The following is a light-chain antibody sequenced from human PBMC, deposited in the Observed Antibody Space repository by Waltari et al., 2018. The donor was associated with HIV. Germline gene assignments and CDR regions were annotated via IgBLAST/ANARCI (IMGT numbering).Light chain of an antibody. Sequence: SYELTQPLSVSVALGQTARITCGGNNIGSKNVHWYQHTPGLAPVLVIYRDSNRPSGIPERFSASNSGNTATLTISRAQAGDEADYYCQVWDSSTGVFGGGTKLTVL. J-gene: IGLJ2*01. CDR3: QVWDSSTGV. V-gene: IGLV3-9*01. CDR2: RDS. CDR1: NIGSKN.